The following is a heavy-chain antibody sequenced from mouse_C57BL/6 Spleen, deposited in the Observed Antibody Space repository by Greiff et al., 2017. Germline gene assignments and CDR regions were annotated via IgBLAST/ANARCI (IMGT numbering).Heavy chain of an antibody. CDR1: GYTFTSYW. D-gene: IGHD1-1*01. V-gene: IGHV1-72*01. CDR2: IAPNSGGT. CDR3: AREGYYYGSSYAMDY. Sequence: QVQLQQPGAELVKPGASVKLSCKASGYTFTSYWMHWVKQRPGRGLEWIGRIAPNSGGTKYNEKFKSKATLTVDKPASTAYMQRSSLTSEDSAVYYCAREGYYYGSSYAMDYWGQGTSVTVSS. J-gene: IGHJ4*01.